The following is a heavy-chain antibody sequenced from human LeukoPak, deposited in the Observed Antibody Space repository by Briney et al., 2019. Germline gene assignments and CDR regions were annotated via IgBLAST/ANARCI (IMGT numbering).Heavy chain of an antibody. CDR3: ANEEMGPQGLDY. CDR2: IIPIFGSA. Sequence: SSVKVSCKASGGTFSSYAISWVRQAPGQGLEWMGGIIPIFGSANYAQKFQGRVTITTDESTSTASMELSSLRSEDTAVYYCANEEMGPQGLDYWGQGTLVTVSS. CDR1: GGTFSSYA. V-gene: IGHV1-69*05. D-gene: IGHD5-24*01. J-gene: IGHJ4*02.